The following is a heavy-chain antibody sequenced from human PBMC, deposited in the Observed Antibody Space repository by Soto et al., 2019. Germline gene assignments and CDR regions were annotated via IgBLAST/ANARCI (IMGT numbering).Heavy chain of an antibody. D-gene: IGHD3-16*01. J-gene: IGHJ6*02. V-gene: IGHV4-31*03. CDR1: GGSISSGGYY. CDR3: ATGLAYGTMDV. CDR2: IYYSGST. Sequence: SETLSLTCTVSGGSISSGGYYWSWIRQHPGKGLEWIGYIYYSGSTYYNPSLKSRVTISVDTSTDTAYMELSSLRSEDTAVYYCATGLAYGTMDVWGQGTTVTVSS.